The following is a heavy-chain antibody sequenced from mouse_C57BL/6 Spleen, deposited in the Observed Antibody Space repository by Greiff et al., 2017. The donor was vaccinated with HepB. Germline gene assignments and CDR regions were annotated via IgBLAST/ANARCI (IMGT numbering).Heavy chain of an antibody. Sequence: DVMLVESGGGLVKPGGSLKLSCAASGFTFSSYAMSWVRQTPEKRLEWVATISDGGSYTYYPDNVKGRFTISRDNAKNNLYLQMSHLKSEDTAMYYCARDSNFYYFDYWGQGTTLTVSS. CDR1: GFTFSSYA. CDR3: ARDSNFYYFDY. V-gene: IGHV5-4*01. J-gene: IGHJ2*01. D-gene: IGHD4-1*01. CDR2: ISDGGSYT.